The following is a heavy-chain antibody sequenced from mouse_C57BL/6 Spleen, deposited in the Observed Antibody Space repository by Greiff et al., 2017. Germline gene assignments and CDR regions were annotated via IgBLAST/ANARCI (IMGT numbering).Heavy chain of an antibody. CDR2: IWSGGST. CDR3: DRTTLYGSSHYYAMDY. CDR1: GFSFTSYG. V-gene: IGHV2-2*01. D-gene: IGHD1-1*01. Sequence: VQLQQSGPGLVQPSQSLSITCTVSGFSFTSYGVHWVRQSPGKGLEWLGVIWSGGSTDYHAAFISRLSISKDNSKSQVFFKMNGLQADDAAIYYCDRTTLYGSSHYYAMDYWGQGTSVTVSS. J-gene: IGHJ4*01.